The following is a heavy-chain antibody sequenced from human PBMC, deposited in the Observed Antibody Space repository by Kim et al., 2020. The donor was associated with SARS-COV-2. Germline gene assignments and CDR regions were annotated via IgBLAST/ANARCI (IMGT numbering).Heavy chain of an antibody. Sequence: GGSLRLSCAASGFTFSSYEMNWVRQAPGKGLEWVSYISSSGSTIYYADSVKGRFTITRDNAKNSLYLQMNSRRAEDTAVYYFARGVLRHFDWLLGAAFFIWGQGTMVTVSS. CDR1: GFTFSSYE. CDR2: ISSSGSTI. D-gene: IGHD3-9*01. CDR3: ARGVLRHFDWLLGAAFFI. J-gene: IGHJ3*02. V-gene: IGHV3-48*03.